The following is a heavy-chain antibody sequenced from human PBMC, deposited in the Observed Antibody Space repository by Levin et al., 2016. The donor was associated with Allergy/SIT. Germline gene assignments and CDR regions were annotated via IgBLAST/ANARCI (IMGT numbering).Heavy chain of an antibody. CDR1: GYTFTSYG. V-gene: IGHV1-18*01. CDR2: ISAYNGNT. CDR3: ARPTEESSYGLDLGY. Sequence: ASVKVSCKASGYTFTSYGISWVRQAPGQGLEWMGWISAYNGNTNYAQKLQGRVTMTTDTSTSTAYMELRSLRSDDTAVYYCARPTEESSYGLDLGYWGQGTLVTVSS. J-gene: IGHJ4*02. D-gene: IGHD3-16*01.